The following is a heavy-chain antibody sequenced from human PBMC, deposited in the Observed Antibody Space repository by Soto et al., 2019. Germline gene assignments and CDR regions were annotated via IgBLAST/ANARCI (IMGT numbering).Heavy chain of an antibody. CDR2: INPNSGGT. CDR1: GYTFTGYY. D-gene: IGHD3-10*01. Sequence: GASVKVSCKASGYTFTGYYMHWVRQAPGQGLEWMGWINPNSGGTNYAQKFQGWVTMTRDTSISTAYMELSRLRSDDTAVYYCARSGGLLLWFGELLPKERIIYYGMDVWGQGTTVTVSS. CDR3: ARSGGLLLWFGELLPKERIIYYGMDV. V-gene: IGHV1-2*04. J-gene: IGHJ6*02.